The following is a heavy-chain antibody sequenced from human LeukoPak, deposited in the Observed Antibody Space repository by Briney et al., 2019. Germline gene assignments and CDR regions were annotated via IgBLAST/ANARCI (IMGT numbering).Heavy chain of an antibody. CDR1: GFTFSDYY. Sequence: GGSLRLSCAASGFTFSDYYMSWVRQAPGKGLEWVSYISSSSSYTNYVDSVKGRFTISRDDSKNSLYLQMNSLKTEDTAVYHCTRGYSGVAIYAFDIWGQGTMVTVSS. D-gene: IGHD5-18*01. CDR2: ISSSSSYT. CDR3: TRGYSGVAIYAFDI. J-gene: IGHJ3*02. V-gene: IGHV3-11*05.